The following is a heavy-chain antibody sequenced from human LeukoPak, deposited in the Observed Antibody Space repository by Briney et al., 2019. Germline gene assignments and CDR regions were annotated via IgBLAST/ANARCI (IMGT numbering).Heavy chain of an antibody. CDR1: GFTFSSYG. D-gene: IGHD1-26*01. CDR3: AKDMELAS. J-gene: IGHJ5*02. CDR2: IWYDGSYK. Sequence: PGGSLRLSCAASGFTFSSYGMRWVRQAPGKGLEWVAVIWYDGSYKYYADSVKGRFTISRDNSKNTLYLQMNNLRGEDTAEYYCAKDMELASWGQGTLVTVSS. V-gene: IGHV3-33*06.